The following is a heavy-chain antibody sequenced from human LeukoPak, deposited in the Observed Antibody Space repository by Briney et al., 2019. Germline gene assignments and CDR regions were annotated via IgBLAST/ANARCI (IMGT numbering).Heavy chain of an antibody. J-gene: IGHJ4*02. CDR3: ARDGSSGWYSYYFDY. V-gene: IGHV4-39*07. Sequence: SETLSLTCNVSGDSISSSNYYWGWIRQPPGKGLEWIGSVFNTGPTYSSPSLKSRVTISLDTSKNQFSLKLSSVTAADTAVYYCARDGSSGWYSYYFDYWGQGTLVTVSS. D-gene: IGHD6-19*01. CDR1: GDSISSSNYY. CDR2: VFNTGPT.